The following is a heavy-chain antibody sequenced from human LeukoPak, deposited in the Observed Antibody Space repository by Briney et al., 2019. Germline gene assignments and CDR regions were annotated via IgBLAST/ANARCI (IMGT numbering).Heavy chain of an antibody. Sequence: GGSLRLSCAASGFTFSSYGMHWVRQAPGKGLEWVAVIWYDGSNKYYADSVKGRFTISRANCKNTLYLQMNSLRAEDTAVYYCAKEEVGWGQGTLVTVSS. J-gene: IGHJ4*02. CDR1: GFTFSSYG. CDR2: IWYDGSNK. D-gene: IGHD1-26*01. CDR3: AKEEVG. V-gene: IGHV3-33*06.